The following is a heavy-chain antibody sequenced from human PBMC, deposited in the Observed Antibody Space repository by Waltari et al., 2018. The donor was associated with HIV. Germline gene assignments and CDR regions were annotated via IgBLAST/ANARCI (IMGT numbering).Heavy chain of an antibody. D-gene: IGHD4-17*01. Sequence: EVQMVESGGGLVKPGGSLGLPCASPGFDFSNDWLNWVRQAPGKGLEWVGRIKSKSDGGTTYAAPVKGRFIISRNDSKNMLYLQMKSLKTEDTAVYYCRTSSDYGDPPVDYWGQGTLVTVSS. CDR3: RTSSDYGDPPVDY. V-gene: IGHV3-15*01. CDR2: IKSKSDGGTT. J-gene: IGHJ4*02. CDR1: GFDFSNDW.